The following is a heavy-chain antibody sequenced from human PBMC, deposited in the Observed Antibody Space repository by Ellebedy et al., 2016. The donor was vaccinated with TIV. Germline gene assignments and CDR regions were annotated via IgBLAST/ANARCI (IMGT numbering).Heavy chain of an antibody. Sequence: GESLKISCAASGFTFSNYGFYWVRQAPGKGLEWVAVIWYDGGNKYYADSVKGRFTISRDDSQNTLYLEMNSLTAEDTAVYYCAREAVRFLHWKLYLDNWGPGTLVTVSS. CDR3: AREAVRFLHWKLYLDN. V-gene: IGHV3-33*08. D-gene: IGHD3/OR15-3a*01. CDR2: IWYDGGNK. J-gene: IGHJ4*02. CDR1: GFTFSNYG.